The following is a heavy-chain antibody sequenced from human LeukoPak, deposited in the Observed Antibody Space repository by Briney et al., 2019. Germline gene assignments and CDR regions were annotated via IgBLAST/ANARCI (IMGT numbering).Heavy chain of an antibody. CDR1: GFTFSSYW. D-gene: IGHD3-10*01. Sequence: GGSLRLSCAASGFTFSSYWMHWVRQAPGKGLVWVSRINSDGSSTSYADSVKGRFTISRDNAKNTLYLQMNSLRAEDTAVYCCARTRAILWFGELYYYYGMDVWGQGTTVTVSS. CDR2: INSDGSST. J-gene: IGHJ6*02. CDR3: ARTRAILWFGELYYYYGMDV. V-gene: IGHV3-74*01.